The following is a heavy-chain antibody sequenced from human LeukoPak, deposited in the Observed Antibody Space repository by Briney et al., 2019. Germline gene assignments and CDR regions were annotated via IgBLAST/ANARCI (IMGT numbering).Heavy chain of an antibody. CDR2: IFHGGST. Sequence: SGTLSLTCAVSGDSISSNTWWSWVRQPPGKGLGWIGEIFHGGSTNYNSSLKSRVTLSLDKSKNQFSLKLDSVTAADTAVYYCAGGDYSSSFDFWGQGTMVTVSS. CDR3: AGGDYSSSFDF. D-gene: IGHD6-13*01. CDR1: GDSISSNTW. J-gene: IGHJ3*01. V-gene: IGHV4-4*02.